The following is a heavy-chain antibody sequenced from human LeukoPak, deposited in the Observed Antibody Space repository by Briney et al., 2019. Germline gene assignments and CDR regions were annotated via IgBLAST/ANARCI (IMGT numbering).Heavy chain of an antibody. CDR3: AKLGGHPLHNYYVGV. D-gene: IGHD3-16*01. J-gene: IGHJ6*03. CDR1: GFTFSRYA. V-gene: IGHV3-48*01. CDR2: INTDSSDI. Sequence: GGSLRLSCAASGFTFSRYAMNWVRQAPGKGLEWVSYINTDSSDIHYADSVKGRFTISRDNSNNTLYLQMNSLRAEDTAVYYCAKLGGHPLHNYYVGVWGKGTTVAVSS.